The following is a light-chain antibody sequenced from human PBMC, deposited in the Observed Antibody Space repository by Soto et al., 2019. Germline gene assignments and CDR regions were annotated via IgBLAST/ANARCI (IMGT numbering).Light chain of an antibody. CDR2: EVS. Sequence: QSALTQPASVSGSPGQSVTISCTGTSSDISGYNYVSWFQQHPGKAPKLMIYEVSNRPSGVSNRFSGSKSGNTASLTISGLQAEDEADYYCNSYASNSTWVFGGGTKLTVL. CDR1: SSDISGYNY. V-gene: IGLV2-14*01. J-gene: IGLJ3*02. CDR3: NSYASNSTWV.